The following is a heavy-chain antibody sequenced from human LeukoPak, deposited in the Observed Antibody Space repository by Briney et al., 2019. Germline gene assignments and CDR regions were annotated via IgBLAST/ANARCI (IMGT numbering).Heavy chain of an antibody. J-gene: IGHJ5*02. D-gene: IGHD6-19*01. V-gene: IGHV1-18*01. CDR3: AREGQWLVHNWFDP. CDR1: GYTFTSYG. Sequence: ASVKVSCKASGYTFTSYGISWVRQAPGQGLEWMGWISAYNGNTNYAQKLQGRVTMTTGTSTSTAYMELRSLRSDDTAVYYCAREGQWLVHNWFDPWGQGTLVTVSS. CDR2: ISAYNGNT.